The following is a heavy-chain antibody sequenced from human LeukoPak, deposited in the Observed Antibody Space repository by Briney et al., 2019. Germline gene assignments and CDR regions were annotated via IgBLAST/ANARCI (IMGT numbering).Heavy chain of an antibody. CDR2: VSGSGDNT. J-gene: IGHJ4*02. CDR3: ARDGN. Sequence: GGSLRLSCAASGFTFNNYAMTWVRQAPGKGLEWVSVVSGSGDNTNYADSVKGRFTISRDNSKNTLFLQMNSLRAGDTAMYYCARDGNWGQGTLVTVSS. CDR1: GFTFNNYA. V-gene: IGHV3-23*01.